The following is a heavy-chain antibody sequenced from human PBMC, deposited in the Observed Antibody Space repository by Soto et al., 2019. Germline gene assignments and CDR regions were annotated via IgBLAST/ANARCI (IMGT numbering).Heavy chain of an antibody. D-gene: IGHD4-17*01. Sequence: GGSLRLSCAASGFTFSSYWMHWVRQAPGKGLVWVSRINSDGSSTSYADSVKGRFTISRDNAKNTLYLQMNSLRAEDTAVYYCAGDDYGDYVAYWGQGTLVTVSS. CDR1: GFTFSSYW. CDR2: INSDGSST. V-gene: IGHV3-74*01. CDR3: AGDDYGDYVAY. J-gene: IGHJ4*02.